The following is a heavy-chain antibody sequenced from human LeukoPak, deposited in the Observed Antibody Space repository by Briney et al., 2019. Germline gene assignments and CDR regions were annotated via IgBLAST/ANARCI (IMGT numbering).Heavy chain of an antibody. CDR1: GFTFSSYA. J-gene: IGHJ4*02. Sequence: GGSLRLSCAASGFTFSSYAMSWVRQAPGKGLEWVSAISGSGGSTYYANSVKGRFTISRDNSKNTLYLQMNSLGAEDTAVYYCARGVVVVNYFDYWGQGTQVTVSS. V-gene: IGHV3-23*01. CDR2: ISGSGGST. CDR3: ARGVVVVNYFDY. D-gene: IGHD2-15*01.